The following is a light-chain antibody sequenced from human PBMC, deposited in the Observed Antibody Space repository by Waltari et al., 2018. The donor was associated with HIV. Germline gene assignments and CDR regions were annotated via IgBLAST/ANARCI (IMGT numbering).Light chain of an antibody. Sequence: SLLTQPPSSSAAPGPNVTLPCPGRSSNLWSNYVSCYQQLPGAAPQLLIYDNNTRPSGIPDRFSGSKSGTSATLGITGLQTGDEADYYCGTWDSSLGGWVFGGGTKLAVL. CDR1: SSNLWSNY. CDR3: GTWDSSLGGWV. J-gene: IGLJ3*02. CDR2: DNN. V-gene: IGLV1-51*01.